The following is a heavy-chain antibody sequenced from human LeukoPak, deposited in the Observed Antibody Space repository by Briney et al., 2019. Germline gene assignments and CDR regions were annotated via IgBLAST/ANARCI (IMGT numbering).Heavy chain of an antibody. V-gene: IGHV1-3*01. CDR3: ARVPNDYGDYVPYYFDY. CDR1: GYTFTSYA. CDR2: INAGNGNT. J-gene: IGHJ4*02. Sequence: GASVTVSCKASGYTFTSYAMHWVRQAPGQRLEWMGWINAGNGNTKYSQKFQGRVTITRDTSASTAYMELSSLRSEDTAVYYCARVPNDYGDYVPYYFDYWGQGTLVTVSS. D-gene: IGHD4-17*01.